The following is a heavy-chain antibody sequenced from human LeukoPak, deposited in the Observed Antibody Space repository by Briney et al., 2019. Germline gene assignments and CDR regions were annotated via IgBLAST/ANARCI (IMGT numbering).Heavy chain of an antibody. CDR3: AREGGGSGSYYLPNWFDP. CDR1: GFTFSHYG. D-gene: IGHD1-26*01. V-gene: IGHV3-48*01. J-gene: IGHJ5*02. CDR2: ISLSSSSI. Sequence: GGSLRLSCAASGFTFSHYGMHWVRQAPGKGLKWVSYISLSSSSIYYADSLKGRFTISRDNAKNSLYLQVNSLRAEDTAVYYCAREGGGSGSYYLPNWFDPWGQGTLVTVSS.